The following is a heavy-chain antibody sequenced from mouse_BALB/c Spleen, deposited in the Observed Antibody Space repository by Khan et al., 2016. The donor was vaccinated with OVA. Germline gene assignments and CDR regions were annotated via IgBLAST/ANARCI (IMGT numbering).Heavy chain of an antibody. Sequence: LVESGPELVKPGASVKISCKASGYTFTDYYINWVKQKPGQGLEWIGWIYPGSANTKYNEKFKGKATLTVDTSSSTAYMQLSSLTSEDTAVYFCEGRTVVTTRGALDYWGQGTSVTVSS. CDR3: EGRTVVTTRGALDY. V-gene: IGHV1-84*02. CDR1: GYTFTDYY. CDR2: IYPGSANT. J-gene: IGHJ4*01. D-gene: IGHD1-1*01.